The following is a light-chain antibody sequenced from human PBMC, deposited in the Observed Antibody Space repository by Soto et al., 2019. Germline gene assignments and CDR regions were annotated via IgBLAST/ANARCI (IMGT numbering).Light chain of an antibody. J-gene: IGKJ1*01. V-gene: IGKV1-6*01. CDR3: LQDYNYPRT. CDR1: QGNRND. Sequence: AIQMTQSPSSLSASVGDRVTITCRASQGNRNDLGWYQQKPGKAPKLLIYAASTLQSGVPSRFSGSGSGTDFTLTISSLQPEDFATYYCLQDYNYPRTFGQGTKVEIQ. CDR2: AAS.